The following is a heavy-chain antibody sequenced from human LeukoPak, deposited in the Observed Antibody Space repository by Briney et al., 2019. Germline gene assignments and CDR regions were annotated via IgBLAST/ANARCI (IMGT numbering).Heavy chain of an antibody. CDR1: GFTFSSHW. D-gene: IGHD4-17*01. Sequence: GGSLRLSCAASGFTFSSHWMHWVRQTPGKGLVWVSRINSGGISTNYADPVKGRFTISRDNAKDTLYLQMNSLRAEDTAVYYCARGTYGGYAIDYWGQGTLVTVSS. J-gene: IGHJ4*02. V-gene: IGHV3-74*01. CDR3: ARGTYGGYAIDY. CDR2: INSGGIST.